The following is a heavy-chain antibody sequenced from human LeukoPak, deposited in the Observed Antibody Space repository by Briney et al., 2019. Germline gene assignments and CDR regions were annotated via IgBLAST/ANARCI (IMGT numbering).Heavy chain of an antibody. J-gene: IGHJ4*02. CDR1: GYSISSGYY. V-gene: IGHV4-38-2*02. CDR2: IYHSGST. Sequence: SETLSLTYTVSGYSISSGYYWGWIRQPPGKGLEWIGSIYHSGSTYYNPSLKSRVTISVDTSKNQFSLKLSSVTAADTAVYYCARVGGYSYGLYYFDYWGQGTLVTVSS. CDR3: ARVGGYSYGLYYFDY. D-gene: IGHD5-18*01.